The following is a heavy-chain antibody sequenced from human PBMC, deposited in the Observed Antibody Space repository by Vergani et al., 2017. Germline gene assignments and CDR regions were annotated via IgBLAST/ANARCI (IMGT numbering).Heavy chain of an antibody. J-gene: IGHJ5*02. D-gene: IGHD6-6*01. Sequence: QVQLQESGPGLVKPSETLSLTCTVSGGSISSYYWSWIRQPPGKGLEWIGYIYYNGSTNYNPSLKSRVTISVDTSKNQFSLKLSSVTAADTAVYYCARGEQLEVWFDPWGQGTLVTVSS. CDR1: GGSISSYY. V-gene: IGHV4-59*01. CDR2: IYYNGST. CDR3: ARGEQLEVWFDP.